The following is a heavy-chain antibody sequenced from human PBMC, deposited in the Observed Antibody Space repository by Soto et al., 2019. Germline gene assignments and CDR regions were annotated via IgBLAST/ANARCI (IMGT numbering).Heavy chain of an antibody. Sequence: SETLSLTWAVSGGSISSGGYSWSWIRQPPGKGLEWIGDIYHSGSTYYNPSLKSRVTISVDRSKKQFSLKLSSVTAADTAVYYCARVSSGYHPWGQGTLVTVSS. CDR2: IYHSGST. CDR1: GGSISSGGYS. J-gene: IGHJ5*02. D-gene: IGHD3-22*01. CDR3: ARVSSGYHP. V-gene: IGHV4-30-2*01.